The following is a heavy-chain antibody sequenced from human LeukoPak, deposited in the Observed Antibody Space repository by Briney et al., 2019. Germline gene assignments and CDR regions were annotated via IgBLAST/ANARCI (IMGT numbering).Heavy chain of an antibody. D-gene: IGHD3-3*01. J-gene: IGHJ5*02. V-gene: IGHV4-34*01. CDR2: INHSGST. CDR3: ARDRWYDFWSRFDP. Sequence: SETLSLTCAVYGGSFSGYYWSWIRQPPGKGLEWIGEINHSGSTNYNPSLKSRVTISVDTSKNQFSLKLSSVTAADTAVYYCARDRWYDFWSRFDPWGQGTLVTVSS. CDR1: GGSFSGYY.